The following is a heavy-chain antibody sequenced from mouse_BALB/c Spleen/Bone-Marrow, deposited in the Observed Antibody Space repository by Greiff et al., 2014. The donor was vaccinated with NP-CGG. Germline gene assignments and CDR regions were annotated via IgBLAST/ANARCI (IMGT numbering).Heavy chain of an antibody. Sequence: VQLKESGPELVKPGASVKMSCKASGYTFTDYYMDWVKQSHGESFEWIGRVTPYNGGTTYNQKFKGKATLTVDKSSSTAYMALNSLTSEDSAVYYCARTGYWGQGTTLTVSP. V-gene: IGHV1-19*01. CDR1: GYTFTDYY. CDR2: VTPYNGGT. J-gene: IGHJ2*01. CDR3: ARTGY.